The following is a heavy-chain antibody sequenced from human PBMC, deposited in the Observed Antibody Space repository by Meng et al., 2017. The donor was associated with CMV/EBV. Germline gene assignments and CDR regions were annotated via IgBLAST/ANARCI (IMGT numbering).Heavy chain of an antibody. J-gene: IGHJ6*02. CDR2: ISSSGSTI. V-gene: IGHV3-11*01. Sequence: GESLKISCAASGFTFSNAWMSWVRQAPGKGLEWVSYISSSGSTIYYADSVKGRFTISRDNAKNSLYLQMNSLRAEDTAVYYCARDPAYRCGGDCYYYYGMDVWGQGTTVTVSS. CDR1: GFTFSNAW. CDR3: ARDPAYRCGGDCYYYYGMDV. D-gene: IGHD2-21*01.